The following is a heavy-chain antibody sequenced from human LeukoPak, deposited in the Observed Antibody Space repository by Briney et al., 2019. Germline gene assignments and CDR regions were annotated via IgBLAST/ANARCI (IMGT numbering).Heavy chain of an antibody. J-gene: IGHJ6*04. CDR3: ARAYGGYPYYYYYYGMDV. D-gene: IGHD4-17*01. Sequence: GGSLRLSCAASGFTFSSYEMNWVRQAPGKGREGVSYISSSGSTIYYADSVKGRFTISRDNAKHSLYQQMNSLRAEDTAVYYCARAYGGYPYYYYYYGMDVWGKGTTVTVSS. V-gene: IGHV3-48*03. CDR2: ISSSGSTI. CDR1: GFTFSSYE.